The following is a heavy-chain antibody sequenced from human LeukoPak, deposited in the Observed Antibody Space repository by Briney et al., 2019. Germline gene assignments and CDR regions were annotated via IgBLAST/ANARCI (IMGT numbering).Heavy chain of an antibody. D-gene: IGHD6-13*01. V-gene: IGHV4-61*02. CDR1: GGSISSGSYY. Sequence: SETLSLTCTVSGGSISSGSYYWSWIRQPAGRGLEWIGRTYTSGSTNYNPSLKSLVTISVDTSKNQFSLKLSSVTAADTAVYYCAREHSSSRRGMDVWGKGTTVTVSS. CDR2: TYTSGST. CDR3: AREHSSSRRGMDV. J-gene: IGHJ6*03.